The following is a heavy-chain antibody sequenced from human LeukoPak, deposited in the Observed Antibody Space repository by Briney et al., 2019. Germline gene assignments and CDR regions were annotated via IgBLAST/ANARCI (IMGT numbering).Heavy chain of an antibody. J-gene: IGHJ6*02. D-gene: IGHD6-13*01. V-gene: IGHV4-59*01. CDR3: AGAPRYSSSWYSPQGYYYYGMDV. CDR2: IYYSGST. CDR1: GGSISSYY. Sequence: SETLSLTCTVSGGSISSYYWSWIRQPPGKGLEWIGYIYYSGSTNYNPSLKSRVTISVDTSKNQFSLKLSSVTAADTAVYYCAGAPRYSSSWYSPQGYYYYGMDVWGQGTTVTVSS.